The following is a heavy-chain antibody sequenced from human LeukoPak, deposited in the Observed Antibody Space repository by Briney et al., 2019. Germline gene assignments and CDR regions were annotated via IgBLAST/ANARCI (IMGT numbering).Heavy chain of an antibody. CDR2: INPNNGDT. Sequence: ASVKVSCKTSGYPFTGFYIHWVRQVPGQGLEWMGWINPNNGDTKSAPKFQGRVAMTRVTSINTAYMEVSGLTPDDTAIYFCAKRGGALSHWGQGTPVTVTS. CDR1: GYPFTGFY. D-gene: IGHD2-21*01. V-gene: IGHV1-2*02. CDR3: AKRGGALSH. J-gene: IGHJ4*02.